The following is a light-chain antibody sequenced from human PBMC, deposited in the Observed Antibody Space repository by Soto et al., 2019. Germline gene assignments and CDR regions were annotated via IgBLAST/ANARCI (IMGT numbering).Light chain of an antibody. CDR3: QHYIIPSWT. CDR2: EAS. Sequence: DIQMTQSPSTLSASVGDTVTITCRASQTINIWLAWYQQKPGIAPKLLISEASTLQSGVPSRFSGSGSGTEFTIIISSLYPDYVASYYWQHYIIPSWTFGQGTKVEIQ. J-gene: IGKJ1*01. CDR1: QTINIW. V-gene: IGKV1-5*03.